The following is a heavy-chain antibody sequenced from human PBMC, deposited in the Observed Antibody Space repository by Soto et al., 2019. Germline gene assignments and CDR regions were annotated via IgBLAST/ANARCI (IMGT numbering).Heavy chain of an antibody. D-gene: IGHD2-2*01. CDR3: ARGVENIVVVLDVFGYYGMDV. Sequence: ASVKVSCKASGYSFTSYVIYWVRQAPGQRLEWMGWINAGNGNTKSSQKLQARVTITSDTSASTAYMELSSLRSEDTAVYFCARGVENIVVVLDVFGYYGMDVWGQGTTVTVSS. CDR2: INAGNGNT. CDR1: GYSFTSYV. V-gene: IGHV1-3*01. J-gene: IGHJ6*02.